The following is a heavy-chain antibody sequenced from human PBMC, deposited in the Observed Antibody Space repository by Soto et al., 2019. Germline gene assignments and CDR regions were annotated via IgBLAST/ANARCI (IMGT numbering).Heavy chain of an antibody. D-gene: IGHD3-3*01. CDR3: ARVAITIFGVVPDFDY. V-gene: IGHV1-18*01. Sequence: VKVSCKASGYTFTSYGISWVRQAPGQGLEWMGWISAYNGNTNYAQKLQGRVTMTTDTSTSTAYMELRSLRSDDTAVYYCARVAITIFGVVPDFDYWGQGTLVTVSS. CDR2: ISAYNGNT. CDR1: GYTFTSYG. J-gene: IGHJ4*02.